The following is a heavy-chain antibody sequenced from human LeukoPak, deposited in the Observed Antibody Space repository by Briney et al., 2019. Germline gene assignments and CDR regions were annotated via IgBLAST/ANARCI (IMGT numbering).Heavy chain of an antibody. J-gene: IGHJ4*02. Sequence: GESLRLSCAASGFTFSSYSMNWVRQAPGKGLEWVSSISTSSNYIYYADSVKGRFTISRDNDKNSLYLQMSSLRGEDTAVYYCAREIHLDYWGQGTLVTVST. CDR3: AREIHLDY. CDR2: ISTSSNYI. CDR1: GFTFSSYS. V-gene: IGHV3-21*04.